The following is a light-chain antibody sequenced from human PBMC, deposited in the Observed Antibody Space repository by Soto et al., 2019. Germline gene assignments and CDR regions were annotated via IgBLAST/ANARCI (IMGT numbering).Light chain of an antibody. J-gene: IGLJ2*01. CDR3: SSYTSSSNPNVV. CDR1: SSDVGGYNY. V-gene: IGLV2-14*01. CDR2: DVS. Sequence: QSALTQPASVSGSPGQSITISCTGTSSDVGGYNYVSWYQQHPGKAPKLMIYDVSNRPSGVSNRFSGSKSGNTASLTISGLQAEAEAEYYCSSYTSSSNPNVVFGGGTKLNVL.